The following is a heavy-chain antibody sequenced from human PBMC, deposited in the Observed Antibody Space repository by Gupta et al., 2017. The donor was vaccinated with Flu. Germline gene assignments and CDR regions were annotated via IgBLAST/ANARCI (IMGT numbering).Heavy chain of an antibody. V-gene: IGHV4-39*01. Sequence: QESGPGLVKPWETLFLTCTVSGGTIRHNDRFWVWVRQAPGQGLVWIGRVNYGGTTYYLSSLRGRAFLSVDMFTNQFSLKLSSVTATDAAVYYCASLTVTADPQLPTNYFDCWGRGTLVTVSS. CDR1: GGTIRHNDRF. D-gene: IGHD1-1*01. CDR2: VNYGGTT. CDR3: ASLTVTADPQLPTNYFDC. J-gene: IGHJ4*02.